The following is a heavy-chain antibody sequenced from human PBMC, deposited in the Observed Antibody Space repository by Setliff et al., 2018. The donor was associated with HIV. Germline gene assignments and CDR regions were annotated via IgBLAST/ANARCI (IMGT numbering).Heavy chain of an antibody. J-gene: IGHJ4*02. CDR1: GYSVNSDYL. V-gene: IGHV4-38-2*02. CDR3: VMNGWYSLEY. CDR2: VYHSGST. Sequence: SETLSLTCTVSGYSVNSDYLWCWIRQPPGKGLEWIGSVYHSGSTYYNPSLKSRVTILVDKSKNEFSLKFNSVTAADTAVYYCVMNGWYSLEYWGQGMLVTVSS. D-gene: IGHD6-19*01.